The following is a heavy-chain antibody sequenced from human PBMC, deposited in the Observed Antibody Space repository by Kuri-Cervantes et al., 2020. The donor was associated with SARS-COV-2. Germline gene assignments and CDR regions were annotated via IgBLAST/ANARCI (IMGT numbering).Heavy chain of an antibody. D-gene: IGHD7-27*01. CDR1: GRSFSGYY. V-gene: IGHV4-34*01. Sequence: SQPLPLTCAVYGRSFSGYYWGWIRQPPGKGLEWIGEINHSGSTNYNPSLKSRVTISVDTSKNQFSLKLSSVTAADTAVYYCARGDTLLDWGSDYYYYMDVWGKGTTVTVSS. CDR2: INHSGST. J-gene: IGHJ6*03. CDR3: ARGDTLLDWGSDYYYYMDV.